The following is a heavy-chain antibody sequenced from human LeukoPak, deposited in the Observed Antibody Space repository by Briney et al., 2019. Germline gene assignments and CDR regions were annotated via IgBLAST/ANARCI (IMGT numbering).Heavy chain of an antibody. CDR3: ARGDYGDYVPFDY. CDR2: ISSDGSDK. Sequence: GGSLRLSCAASGFTFNSYGMHWVRQAPGKGLEWVAAISSDGSDKYYADSVKGRITISRDNPKNTLYLQMNSLRAEDTAVYYCARGDYGDYVPFDYWGQGTLVTVSS. CDR1: GFTFNSYG. J-gene: IGHJ4*02. V-gene: IGHV3-30*03. D-gene: IGHD4-17*01.